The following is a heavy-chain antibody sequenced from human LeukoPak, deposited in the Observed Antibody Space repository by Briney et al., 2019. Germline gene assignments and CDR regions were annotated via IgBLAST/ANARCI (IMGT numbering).Heavy chain of an antibody. D-gene: IGHD3-22*01. Sequence: SETLSLTCTVSGGSISSSSYYWGWIRQPPGKGLEWIGSIYYSGSTYYNPSLKSRVTMSVDTSKNQFSLKLSSVTAADTAVYYCARDAPYYYDSSGYYYDYWGQGTLVAVSS. V-gene: IGHV4-39*07. CDR1: GGSISSSSYY. J-gene: IGHJ4*02. CDR3: ARDAPYYYDSSGYYYDY. CDR2: IYYSGST.